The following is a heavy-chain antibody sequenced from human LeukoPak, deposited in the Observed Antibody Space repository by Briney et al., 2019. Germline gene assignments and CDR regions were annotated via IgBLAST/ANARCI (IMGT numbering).Heavy chain of an antibody. D-gene: IGHD7-27*01. Sequence: SETLSLTCTVSGGSITSSSYYWGWIRQPPGKGLEWIGYIYYSERTNYNPSLKSRVTISVDTSKNQFSLKLSSVTAADTAVYYCARSTGGWLDPWGQGTLVTVSS. J-gene: IGHJ5*02. V-gene: IGHV4-61*05. CDR1: GGSITSSSYY. CDR2: IYYSERT. CDR3: ARSTGGWLDP.